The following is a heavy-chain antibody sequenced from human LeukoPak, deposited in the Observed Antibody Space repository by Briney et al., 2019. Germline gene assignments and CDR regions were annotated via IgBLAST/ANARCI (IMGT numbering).Heavy chain of an antibody. CDR1: GGSISSYY. CDR3: ARVAGIPYYYDSSGPWDY. D-gene: IGHD3-22*01. J-gene: IGHJ4*02. V-gene: IGHV4-59*01. CDR2: IYYSGST. Sequence: SETLSLTCTVSGGSISSYYWSWIRQPPGKGLEWIGYIYYSGSTNYNPSLKSRVTISVDTSKNQLSLKLSSVTAADTAVYYCARVAGIPYYYDSSGPWDYWGQGTLVTVSS.